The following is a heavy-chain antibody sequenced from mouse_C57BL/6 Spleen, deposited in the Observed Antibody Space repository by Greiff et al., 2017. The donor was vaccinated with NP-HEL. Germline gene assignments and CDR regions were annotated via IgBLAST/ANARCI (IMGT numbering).Heavy chain of an antibody. V-gene: IGHV1-50*01. J-gene: IGHJ2*01. CDR3: ARARDYYGSSYFDY. Sequence: QVQLQQPGAELVKPGASVKLSCKASGYTFTSYWMQWVKQRPGQGLEWIGEIDPSDSYTNYNQKFQGKATLTVDTSSSTAYMQLSSLTSEDSAVYYCARARDYYGSSYFDYWGQGTTLTVSS. D-gene: IGHD1-1*01. CDR1: GYTFTSYW. CDR2: IDPSDSYT.